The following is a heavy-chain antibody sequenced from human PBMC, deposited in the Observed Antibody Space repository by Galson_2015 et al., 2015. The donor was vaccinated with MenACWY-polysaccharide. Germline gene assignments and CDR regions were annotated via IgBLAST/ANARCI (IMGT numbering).Heavy chain of an antibody. CDR1: GFTFSSYN. D-gene: IGHD5-12*01. V-gene: IGHV3-48*02. CDR3: ARDNMVAGAVDI. J-gene: IGHJ3*02. CDR2: ISTRSSTI. Sequence: SLRLSCAASGFTFSSYNMDWVRQAPGKGLEWVSYISTRSSTIFSADSVTGRFTISRDNAKNSLYLQMNSLRDEDTAVYYCARDNMVAGAVDIWGQGTMVTVSS.